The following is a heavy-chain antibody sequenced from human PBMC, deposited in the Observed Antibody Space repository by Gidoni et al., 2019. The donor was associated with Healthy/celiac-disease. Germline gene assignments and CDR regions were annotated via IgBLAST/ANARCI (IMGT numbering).Heavy chain of an antibody. Sequence: VQLLESGGGLVQPGGSLSLSCSASGVTFSSYAMCWVRQAPGKGLEWVSAISGSGGSTYYADSVKGRFTISRDNSKNTLYLQMNSLRAEDTAVYYCAKDQDYYFDYWGQGTLVTVSS. CDR3: AKDQDYYFDY. J-gene: IGHJ4*02. CDR1: GVTFSSYA. V-gene: IGHV3-23*01. CDR2: ISGSGGST.